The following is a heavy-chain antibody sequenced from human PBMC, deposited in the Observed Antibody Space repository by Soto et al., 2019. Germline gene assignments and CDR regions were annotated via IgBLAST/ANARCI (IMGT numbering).Heavy chain of an antibody. J-gene: IGHJ6*02. CDR2: ISSTSSTK. Sequence: GSLRLSCAASGFTFSSHAMNWVRQAPGKGLEWVSFISSTSSTKNYADSVKGRFTISRDNAKNSLYLQMSSLRHEDTAVYYCARRITMVLLPYYYYGLDVWGQGTTVTVSS. CDR1: GFTFSSHA. D-gene: IGHD3-10*01. V-gene: IGHV3-48*02. CDR3: ARRITMVLLPYYYYGLDV.